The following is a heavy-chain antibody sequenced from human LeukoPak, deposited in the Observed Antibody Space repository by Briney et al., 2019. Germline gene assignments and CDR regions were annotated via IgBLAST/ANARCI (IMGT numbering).Heavy chain of an antibody. CDR1: GFTFSSYS. Sequence: GGSLRLSCAASGFTFSSYSMNWVRQAPGKGLEWVSYISSSSSTIYYADSVKGRFTISRDNAKNSLYLQMNSLRAEDTAVYYCATEIPRRAFDIWGQGTMVTVSS. CDR2: ISSSSSTI. V-gene: IGHV3-48*04. J-gene: IGHJ3*02. D-gene: IGHD5-24*01. CDR3: ATEIPRRAFDI.